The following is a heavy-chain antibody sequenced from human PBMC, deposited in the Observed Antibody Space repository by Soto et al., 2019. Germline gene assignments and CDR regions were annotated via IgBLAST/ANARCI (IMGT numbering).Heavy chain of an antibody. CDR2: IKNKAEDGTT. CDR3: TTYSGTSLDF. D-gene: IGHD1-26*01. Sequence: PVGSLRLSCAASGFTFNNAWMTWVRQAPGKGLECVGRIKNKAEDGTTEYTAPVKGRFTISRDDSKNTLYLQMNSLKTEDTAVYYCTTYSGTSLDFWGQGTLVTVSS. J-gene: IGHJ4*01. CDR1: GFTFNNAW. V-gene: IGHV3-15*05.